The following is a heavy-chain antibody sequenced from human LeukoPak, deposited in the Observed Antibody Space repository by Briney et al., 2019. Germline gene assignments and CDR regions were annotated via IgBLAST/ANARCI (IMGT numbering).Heavy chain of an antibody. CDR1: GFTFSSYS. Sequence: GGSLRLSCAASGFTFSSYSMNWVRQAPGKGLEWVSSISSSSSYIYYADSVKGRFTISRDNAKNSLYLQMNSLRAEDTAVYYCARRTALEQYFDYWGQGTLVTVSS. D-gene: IGHD1/OR15-1a*01. CDR2: ISSSSSYI. V-gene: IGHV3-21*01. CDR3: ARRTALEQYFDY. J-gene: IGHJ4*02.